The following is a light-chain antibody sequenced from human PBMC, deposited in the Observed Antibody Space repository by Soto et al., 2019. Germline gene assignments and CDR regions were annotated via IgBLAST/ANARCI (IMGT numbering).Light chain of an antibody. Sequence: SPATLSVSPGDRATLSCRASQSVGSNLAWYQQKAGQAPRLLIYDVSTRATGVPVRFGGSGSGTEFTLTISSLQSEDFAVHYCQQYNNWPPWITFGQGTRLEIK. CDR2: DVS. J-gene: IGKJ5*01. V-gene: IGKV3-15*01. CDR1: QSVGSN. CDR3: QQYNNWPPWIT.